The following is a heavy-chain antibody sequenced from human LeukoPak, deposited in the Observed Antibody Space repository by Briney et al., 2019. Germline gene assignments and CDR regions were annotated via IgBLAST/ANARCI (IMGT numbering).Heavy chain of an antibody. CDR1: GGSISSYY. V-gene: IGHV4-59*01. Sequence: PSETLSLTCTVSGGSISSYYWSWIRQPPGKGLEWIGYIYYSGSTNYNPPLKSRVTISVDTSNNQFSLKLSSVTAADTAVYYCASVTRNGYPYYDILTGGNYYYYMDVWGKGTTVTISS. D-gene: IGHD3-9*01. CDR3: ASVTRNGYPYYDILTGGNYYYYMDV. CDR2: IYYSGST. J-gene: IGHJ6*03.